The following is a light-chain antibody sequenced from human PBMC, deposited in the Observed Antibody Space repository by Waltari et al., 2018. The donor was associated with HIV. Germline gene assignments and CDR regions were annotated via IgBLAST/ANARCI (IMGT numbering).Light chain of an antibody. CDR2: LGS. Sequence: DIVTTQSPLSLPVTPGEPASISCRSSQSLLHSNGYNYLDWYLQKPGQSPQLLIYLGSNRASGVPDRFSGSGSGTDFTLKISRVEAEDVGVYYCMQALQTPFTFGGGTKVEI. V-gene: IGKV2-28*01. CDR1: QSLLHSNGYNY. CDR3: MQALQTPFT. J-gene: IGKJ4*01.